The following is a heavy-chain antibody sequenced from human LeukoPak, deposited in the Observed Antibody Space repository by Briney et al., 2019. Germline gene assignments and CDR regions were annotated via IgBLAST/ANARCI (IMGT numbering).Heavy chain of an antibody. Sequence: SETLSLTCTVSGGSVSSSTYYWGWIRQPPGKELEWIGTIYYSGSTYYNPSLKSRVTISVDTSKNQFSLKLSSVTAADTAVYYCARASHDYGDYSHFDYWGQGTLVTVSS. J-gene: IGHJ4*02. D-gene: IGHD4-17*01. CDR1: GGSVSSSTYY. V-gene: IGHV4-39*07. CDR2: IYYSGST. CDR3: ARASHDYGDYSHFDY.